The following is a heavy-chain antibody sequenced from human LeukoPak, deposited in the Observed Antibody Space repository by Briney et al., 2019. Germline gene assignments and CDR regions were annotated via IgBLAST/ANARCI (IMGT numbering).Heavy chain of an antibody. J-gene: IGHJ4*02. V-gene: IGHV4-39*07. CDR3: ARMKYSSSWYYFDY. CDR1: GGSISSSSYY. D-gene: IGHD6-13*01. CDR2: IYYSGST. Sequence: TETLSLTCTVSGGSISSSSYYWGWIRQPPGKGLEWIGSIYYSGSTYYNPSLKSRVTISVDTSKNQFSLKLSSVPAANTAVYYCARMKYSSSWYYFDYWGQGTLVTVSS.